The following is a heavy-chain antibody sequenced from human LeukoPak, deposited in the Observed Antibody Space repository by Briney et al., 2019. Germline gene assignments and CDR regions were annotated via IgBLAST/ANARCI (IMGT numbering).Heavy chain of an antibody. D-gene: IGHD6-19*01. V-gene: IGHV1-18*01. Sequence: ASVEVSCKASGYTFTSYGISWVRQAPGQGLEWMGWISAYNGNTNYAQKLQGRVTMTTDTPTSTAYMELRSLRSDDTAVYYCARGIAVAGTILNYYGMDVWGQGTTVTVSS. CDR2: ISAYNGNT. CDR1: GYTFTSYG. J-gene: IGHJ6*02. CDR3: ARGIAVAGTILNYYGMDV.